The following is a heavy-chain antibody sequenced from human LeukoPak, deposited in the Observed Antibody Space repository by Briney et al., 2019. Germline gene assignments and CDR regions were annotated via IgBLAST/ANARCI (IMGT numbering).Heavy chain of an antibody. Sequence: SETLSLTCTVSGGSISSSSYYWGWIRQPPGKGLEWIGSIYYSGSTYYNPSLKSRVTISVDTSKNQFSLKLSSVTAADTAVYYCAENYGSGSWFDPWGQGTLVTVSS. CDR2: IYYSGST. CDR3: AENYGSGSWFDP. D-gene: IGHD3-10*01. V-gene: IGHV4-39*07. J-gene: IGHJ5*02. CDR1: GGSISSSSYY.